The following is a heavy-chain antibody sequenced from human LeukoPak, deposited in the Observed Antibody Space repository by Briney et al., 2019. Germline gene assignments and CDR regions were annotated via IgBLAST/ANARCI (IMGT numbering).Heavy chain of an antibody. CDR1: GGSFSGYY. CDR3: ARGAHRGYSYGRIDYYYYGMDV. J-gene: IGHJ6*02. V-gene: IGHV4-34*01. D-gene: IGHD5-18*01. CDR2: INHSGST. Sequence: PSETLSLTCAVYGGSFSGYYRSWIRQPPGKGLEWIGEINHSGSTNYNPSLKSRVTISVDTSKNQFSLKLSSVTAADTAVYYCARGAHRGYSYGRIDYYYYGMDVWGQGTTVTVSS.